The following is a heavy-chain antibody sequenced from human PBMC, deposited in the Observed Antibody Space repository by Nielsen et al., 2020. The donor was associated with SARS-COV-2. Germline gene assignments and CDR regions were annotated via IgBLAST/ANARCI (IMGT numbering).Heavy chain of an antibody. J-gene: IGHJ6*02. CDR3: ARDHFTYYYYYGMDV. CDR2: INSDGSST. D-gene: IGHD2/OR15-2a*01. CDR1: GFTFSSYW. Sequence: GESLKISCAASGFTFSSYWMHWVRQAPGKGLVWVSRINSDGSSTSYADSVKGRFTISRDNAKNTLYLQMNSLRAEDTAVYYCARDHFTYYYYYGMDVWGQGTTVTVSS. V-gene: IGHV3-74*01.